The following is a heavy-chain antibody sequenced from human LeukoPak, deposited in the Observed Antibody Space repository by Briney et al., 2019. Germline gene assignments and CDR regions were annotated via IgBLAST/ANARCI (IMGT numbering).Heavy chain of an antibody. Sequence: GGSLRLSCAASGFSFRSFWMSWVRQAPGKGLEWVSAISGSGGSTYYADSVKGRFTISRDNSKNTLYLQMNSLRAEDTAVYYCAKAPGYSSSWSEIYLDYWGQGTLVTVSS. V-gene: IGHV3-23*01. J-gene: IGHJ4*02. CDR2: ISGSGGST. CDR1: GFSFRSFW. D-gene: IGHD6-13*01. CDR3: AKAPGYSSSWSEIYLDY.